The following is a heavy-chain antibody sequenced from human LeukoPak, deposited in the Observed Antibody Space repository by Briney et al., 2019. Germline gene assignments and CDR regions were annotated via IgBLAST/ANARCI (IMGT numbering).Heavy chain of an antibody. CDR2: ISDDSNYI. J-gene: IGHJ2*01. CDR1: GFTFSRYS. D-gene: IGHD2-2*01. V-gene: IGHV3-21*04. Sequence: GGSLRLSLAGSGFTFSRYSMNWGRQAPGEGVEGGSSISDDSNYIYYADSVKGRFTISRDNAKNSLYLQMNSLRAEDTAVYYCAKDLADCSSTSCYRIRSYWYFDLWGRGTLVTVSS. CDR3: AKDLADCSSTSCYRIRSYWYFDL.